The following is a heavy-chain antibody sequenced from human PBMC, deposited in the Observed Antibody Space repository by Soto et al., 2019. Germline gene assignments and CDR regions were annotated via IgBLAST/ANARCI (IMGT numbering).Heavy chain of an antibody. J-gene: IGHJ5*02. CDR3: ARDRTGRSNYRNWFDP. CDR1: GFTFSSYG. CDR2: IWYDGSNK. V-gene: IGHV3-33*01. D-gene: IGHD4-4*01. Sequence: QVQLVESGGGVVQPGRSLRLSCAASGFTFSSYGMHWVRQAPGKGLEWVAVIWYDGSNKYYADSVKGRFTISRDNSKNTLYLQMNSLRAEDTAVYCCARDRTGRSNYRNWFDPWGQGTLVTVSS.